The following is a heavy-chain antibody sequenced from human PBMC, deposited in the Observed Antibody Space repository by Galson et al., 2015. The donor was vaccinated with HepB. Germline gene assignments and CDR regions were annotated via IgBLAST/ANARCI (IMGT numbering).Heavy chain of an antibody. CDR2: INPGRGNT. Sequence: SVKVSCKASGYTFTNYAVHWVRLAPGPRHEWLGWINPGRGNTKYSEKFQGRVTMTRDTSADTAHLNINRLRFQDTATYFCARGEWPISVAGVGSFNIWGQGTMVTVST. CDR1: GYTFTNYA. CDR3: ARGEWPISVAGVGSFNI. J-gene: IGHJ3*02. D-gene: IGHD6-19*01. V-gene: IGHV1-3*01.